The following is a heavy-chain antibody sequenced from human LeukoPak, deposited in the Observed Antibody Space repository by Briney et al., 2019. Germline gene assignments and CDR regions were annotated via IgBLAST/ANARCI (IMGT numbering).Heavy chain of an antibody. J-gene: IGHJ4*02. CDR3: ARGYCTGGSCSKYGY. V-gene: IGHV3-7*01. D-gene: IGHD2-15*01. Sequence: GGSLRLSCAASRFTFSNYWMSWVRQAPGKGLEWVAKIKQDGSEKYYVDSVKGRFTISRDNAKNSLYLQMNSLRADDTAVYYCARGYCTGGSCSKYGYWGQGTLVTVSS. CDR1: RFTFSNYW. CDR2: IKQDGSEK.